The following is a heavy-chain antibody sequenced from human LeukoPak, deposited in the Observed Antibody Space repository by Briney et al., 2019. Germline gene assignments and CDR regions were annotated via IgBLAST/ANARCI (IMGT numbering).Heavy chain of an antibody. J-gene: IGHJ3*02. CDR3: ARERITMIVVVTPDAFDI. D-gene: IGHD3-22*01. Sequence: PSETLSLTCAVYGGSFSGYYWSWIRQPPGKGLEWIGEINHSGSTNYNPSLKSRVTISVDTSKNQFSLKLRSVTAADTAVYYCARERITMIVVVTPDAFDIWGQGTMVTVSS. CDR2: INHSGST. V-gene: IGHV4-34*01. CDR1: GGSFSGYY.